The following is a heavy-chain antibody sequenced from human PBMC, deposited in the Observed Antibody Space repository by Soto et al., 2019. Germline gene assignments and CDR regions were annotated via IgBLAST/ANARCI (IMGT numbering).Heavy chain of an antibody. V-gene: IGHV3-53*01. CDR1: CLTVIRTQ. CDR3: ARAREPEYSSSIFFDY. CDR2: IYSAGST. D-gene: IGHD6-6*01. J-gene: IGHJ4*01. Sequence: PGGPLRLSCAFSCLTVIRTQMSWVRQAPGKGLQWVSVIYSAGSTYYANAVKGRFTISRDISENKIFLELNGLTVDDTAVYYCARAREPEYSSSIFFDYWGRGTVVTVSS.